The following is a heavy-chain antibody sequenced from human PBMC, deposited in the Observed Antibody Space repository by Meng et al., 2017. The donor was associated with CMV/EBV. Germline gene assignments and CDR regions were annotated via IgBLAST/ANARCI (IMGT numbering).Heavy chain of an antibody. Sequence: GESLKISCAASGFTFSSYWMHWVRQAPGKGLVWVSRINSDGSSTSYADSVKGRFTISRDNAKNTLYLQMNSLRAEDTAVNYCARGAHSGSYYFLDFSLPDYWGQGTLVTVSS. V-gene: IGHV3-74*01. J-gene: IGHJ4*02. CDR1: GFTFSSYW. D-gene: IGHD1-26*01. CDR3: ARGAHSGSYYFLDFSLPDY. CDR2: INSDGSST.